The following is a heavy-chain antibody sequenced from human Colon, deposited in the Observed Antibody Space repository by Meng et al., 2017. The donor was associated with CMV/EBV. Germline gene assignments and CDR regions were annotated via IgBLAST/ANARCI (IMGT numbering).Heavy chain of an antibody. CDR1: GGSISSSSYY. CDR3: AREGVIAKEFDY. J-gene: IGHJ4*02. Sequence: SETLSLTCTVSGGSISSSSYYWGWIRQPPGTGLEWIGSIYYSGSTYYNPSLKSRVTISVDTSKNQFSLKLSSVTAADTAVYYCAREGVIAKEFDYWGQGTLVTVSS. CDR2: IYYSGST. V-gene: IGHV4-39*07. D-gene: IGHD2-21*01.